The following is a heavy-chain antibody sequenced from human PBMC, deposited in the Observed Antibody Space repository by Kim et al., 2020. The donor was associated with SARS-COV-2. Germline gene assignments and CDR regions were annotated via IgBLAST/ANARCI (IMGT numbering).Heavy chain of an antibody. CDR1: GDSVSSNSAA. V-gene: IGHV6-1*01. D-gene: IGHD3-3*01. Sequence: SQTLSLTCAISGDSVSSNSAAWNWIRQSPSRGLEWLGRTYYRSKWYNDYAVSVKSRITINPDTSKNQFSLQLNSVTPEDTAVYYCARNNYDFWSGYRSFDYWGQGTLVTVSS. CDR3: ARNNYDFWSGYRSFDY. CDR2: TYYRSKWYN. J-gene: IGHJ4*02.